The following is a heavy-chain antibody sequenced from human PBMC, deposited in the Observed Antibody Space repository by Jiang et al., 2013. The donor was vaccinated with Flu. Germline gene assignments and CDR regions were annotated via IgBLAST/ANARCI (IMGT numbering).Heavy chain of an antibody. CDR2: INPNSGGT. Sequence: SGAEVKKPGASVKVSCKASGYTFTGYYMHWVRQAPGQGLEWMGWINPNSGGTNYAQKFQGWVTMTRDTSISTAYMELSRLRSDDTAVYYCARNGRFLEWLSPVDAFDIWGQGTMVTVSS. V-gene: IGHV1-2*04. J-gene: IGHJ3*02. CDR3: ARNGRFLEWLSPVDAFDI. CDR1: GYTFTGYY. D-gene: IGHD3-3*01.